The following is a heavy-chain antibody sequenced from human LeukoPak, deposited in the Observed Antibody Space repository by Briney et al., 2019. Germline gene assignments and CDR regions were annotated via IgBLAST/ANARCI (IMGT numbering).Heavy chain of an antibody. CDR1: GITLSNYG. J-gene: IGHJ4*02. D-gene: IGHD3-22*01. V-gene: IGHV3-23*01. CDR3: AKRGVVIRVILVGFHKEAYYFDS. Sequence: GGSLTLSCAVSGITLSNYGMSWVRQAPRQGLEWVAGFCVSGGGTDYADSVKGRFTISRDNSKNTLYLQMKSLRAEDTAVYFCAKRGVVIRVILVGFHKEAYYFDSWGQGALVTVSS. CDR2: FCVSGGGT.